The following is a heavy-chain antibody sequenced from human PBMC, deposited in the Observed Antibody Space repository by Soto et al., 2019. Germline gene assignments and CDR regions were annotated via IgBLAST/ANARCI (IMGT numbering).Heavy chain of an antibody. J-gene: IGHJ5*02. V-gene: IGHV1-8*01. Sequence: ASVKVSCKASGYTFTSYDINRVRQATGQGFEWMGWMNPNSGNTGYAQKFQGRVTMTADKFTGTAYMELTRLRSDGTAVYYCAGDPDSHYNDSHASSYPWGQGTLVTVSS. CDR1: GYTFTSYD. D-gene: IGHD3-22*01. CDR3: AGDPDSHYNDSHASSYP. CDR2: MNPNSGNT.